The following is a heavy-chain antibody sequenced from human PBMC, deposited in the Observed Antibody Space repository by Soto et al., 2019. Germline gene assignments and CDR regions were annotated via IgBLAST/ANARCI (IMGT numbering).Heavy chain of an antibody. CDR3: ARWSGIVALTGELDAVNYDY. D-gene: IGHD1-1*01. CDR2: MNESGST. CDR1: GQSFSGHS. V-gene: IGHV4-34*01. J-gene: IGHJ4*02. Sequence: QVQLQQWGAGLVKPSETLSLSCAVYGQSFSGHSWAWIRQPPGKGLEWIGEMNESGSTYDNPSLKTRVTITTNTSKNQSALKLSSVSAADTAAYFCARWSGIVALTGELDAVNYDYWGQGTLVNVSS.